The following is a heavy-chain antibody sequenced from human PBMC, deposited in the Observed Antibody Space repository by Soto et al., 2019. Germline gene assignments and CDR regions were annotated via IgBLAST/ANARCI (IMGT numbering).Heavy chain of an antibody. CDR1: GGSISSYY. CDR2: IYYSGST. Sequence: SETLSLTCTVSGGSISSYYWSWIRQPPGRGLEWIGYIYYSGSTNYNPSLKSRVTISVDTSKNQFSLKQSSVTAADTAVYYCARGVGQWLGGVGPEDYYYYGMDVWGQGTTVTVSS. V-gene: IGHV4-59*01. CDR3: ARGVGQWLGGVGPEDYYYYGMDV. D-gene: IGHD6-19*01. J-gene: IGHJ6*02.